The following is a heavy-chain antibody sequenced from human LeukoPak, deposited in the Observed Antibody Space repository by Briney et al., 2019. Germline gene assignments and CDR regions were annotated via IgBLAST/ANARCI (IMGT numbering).Heavy chain of an antibody. CDR1: GFTFSSYG. Sequence: GGSLRLSCAASGFTFSSYGMHWVRQAPGKGLEWVAVISYDGSNKYYADSVKGRFTISRDNSKNTLYLQMNSLRAEDTAVYYCARDQGFSGINWFDPWGQGTLVTVSS. CDR3: ARDQGFSGINWFDP. D-gene: IGHD3-10*01. J-gene: IGHJ5*02. CDR2: ISYDGSNK. V-gene: IGHV3-30*03.